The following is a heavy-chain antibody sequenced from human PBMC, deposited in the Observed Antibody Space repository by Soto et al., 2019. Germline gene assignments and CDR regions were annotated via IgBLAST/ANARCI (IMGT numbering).Heavy chain of an antibody. Sequence: ASLKVSCKASGYTFTGYYMNWVRQAPGQGLEWMGWINPNSGGTNYAQKFQGRVTMTRDTSISTAYMELSRLRSDDTAVYYCARGYSSSWYWFDPWGQGTLVTVSS. D-gene: IGHD6-13*01. CDR1: GYTFTGYY. J-gene: IGHJ5*02. V-gene: IGHV1-2*02. CDR3: ARGYSSSWYWFDP. CDR2: INPNSGGT.